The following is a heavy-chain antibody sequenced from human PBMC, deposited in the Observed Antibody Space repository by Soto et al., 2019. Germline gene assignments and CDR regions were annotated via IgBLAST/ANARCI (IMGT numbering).Heavy chain of an antibody. CDR3: ARGDAPSEIYESSGYYYSTFGY. D-gene: IGHD3-22*01. V-gene: IGHV1-8*01. Sequence: VKVSCKASGYTFTHNDVSWVRPATGQVLEWMRWVNPGGGDTGYAQKFQGRLTMTRDISIATAYMELNSLTSEDTAVYYGARGDAPSEIYESSGYYYSTFGYWGQGTLVTVSS. CDR1: GYTFTHND. J-gene: IGHJ4*02. CDR2: VNPGGGDT.